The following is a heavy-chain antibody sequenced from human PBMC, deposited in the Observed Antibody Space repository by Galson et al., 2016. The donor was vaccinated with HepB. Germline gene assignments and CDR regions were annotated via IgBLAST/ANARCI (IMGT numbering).Heavy chain of an antibody. J-gene: IGHJ3*02. CDR3: ARGNDHGTGAFGI. D-gene: IGHD1-1*01. CDR2: IYSGGDK. CDR1: GFTVSSNY. Sequence: SLRLSCAASGFTVSSNYMSWVRQAPGKGLEWVSIIYSGGDKYYADSVKGRFTISRDTLRNTLYVQMNSLRAEDTAVYYCARGNDHGTGAFGIWGQGTMVTVSS. V-gene: IGHV3-66*01.